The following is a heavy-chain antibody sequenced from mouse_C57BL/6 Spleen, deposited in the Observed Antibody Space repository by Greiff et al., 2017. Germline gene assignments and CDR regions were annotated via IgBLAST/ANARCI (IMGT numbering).Heavy chain of an antibody. CDR2: IDPSDSYT. Sequence: VQLQQSGAELVMPGASVKLSCKASGYTFTSYWMHWVKQRPGQGLEWIGEIDPSDSYTNYNQKFKGKSTLTVDKSSSTAYMQLSSLTSEDSAVYYCAKGGYYGSTLAYWGQGTLVTVSA. CDR3: AKGGYYGSTLAY. J-gene: IGHJ3*01. V-gene: IGHV1-69*01. D-gene: IGHD1-1*01. CDR1: GYTFTSYW.